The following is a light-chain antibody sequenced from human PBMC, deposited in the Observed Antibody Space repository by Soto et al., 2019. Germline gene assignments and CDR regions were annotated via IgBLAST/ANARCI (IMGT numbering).Light chain of an antibody. CDR3: SSYTSSSTLEYV. V-gene: IGLV2-8*01. Sequence: QSVLTQSPSASGSPGQSVTISCTGTSSDIGGYNSVSWYQQHPGKAPKVVIYDVSKRPSGVPDRFSGSKSGNTASLTVSALQAEDEADYYCSSYTSSSTLEYVFGSGTKV. CDR2: DVS. CDR1: SSDIGGYNS. J-gene: IGLJ1*01.